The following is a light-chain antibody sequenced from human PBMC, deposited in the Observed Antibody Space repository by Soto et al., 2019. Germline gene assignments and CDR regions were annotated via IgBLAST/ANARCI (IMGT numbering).Light chain of an antibody. CDR2: DVS. V-gene: IGLV2-8*01. CDR1: SSDVGGYNY. CDR3: NSYAGSNHVV. Sequence: QSVLTQPPSASGSPGQSVTISCTGTSSDVGGYNYVSWYQQHPGKAPKLMIYDVSKRPSGVPERFSGSKSGNTASLTVSGLQAEDEADYYCNSYAGSNHVVFGGGTKHTVL. J-gene: IGLJ2*01.